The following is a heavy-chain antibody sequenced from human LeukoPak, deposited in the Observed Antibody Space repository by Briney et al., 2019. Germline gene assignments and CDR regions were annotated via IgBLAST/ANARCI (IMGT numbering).Heavy chain of an antibody. V-gene: IGHV1-8*01. CDR1: GYTFTSYD. CDR2: MNPNSGNT. Sequence: ASVKVSCKASGYTFTSYDINWVRQATGQGLEWMGWMNPNSGNTGYAQKFQGRVTMTRNTSISTAYMELSSLRSEDTAVYYCARVVGYYYDSSGGREVDYWGQGTLVTVSS. J-gene: IGHJ4*02. CDR3: ARVVGYYYDSSGGREVDY. D-gene: IGHD3-22*01.